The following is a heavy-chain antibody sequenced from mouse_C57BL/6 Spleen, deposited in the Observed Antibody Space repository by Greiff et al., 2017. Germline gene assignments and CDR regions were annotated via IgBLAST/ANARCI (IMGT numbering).Heavy chain of an antibody. CDR1: GFTFSSYG. Sequence: EVKLVESGGDLVKPGGSLKLSCAASGFTFSSYGMSWVRQTPDKRLEWVATISSGGSYTYYPDSVKGRFTISRDNAKNTLYLQMSSLKSEDTAMYYCARRGYYGSSYYFDDWGQGTTLTVSS. V-gene: IGHV5-6*02. CDR3: ARRGYYGSSYYFDD. CDR2: ISSGGSYT. D-gene: IGHD1-1*01. J-gene: IGHJ2*01.